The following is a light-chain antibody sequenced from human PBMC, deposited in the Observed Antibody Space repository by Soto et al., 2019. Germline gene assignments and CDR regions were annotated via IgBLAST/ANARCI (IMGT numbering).Light chain of an antibody. J-gene: IGLJ1*01. Sequence: QSVLTQPASVSWSPGQSITISCTGTSSDVGAYNFVSWYQQHPGKVPKLMIFDVSSRPSGVSDRFSGSKSGNTASLTISGLQAEDEGAYYCSSYTSSSTHVFGSGTKVTVL. CDR1: SSDVGAYNF. V-gene: IGLV2-14*03. CDR2: DVS. CDR3: SSYTSSSTHV.